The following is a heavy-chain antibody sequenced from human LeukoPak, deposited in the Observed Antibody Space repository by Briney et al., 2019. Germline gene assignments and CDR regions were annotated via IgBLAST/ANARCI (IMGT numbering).Heavy chain of an antibody. D-gene: IGHD1-26*01. CDR3: AKGRELLEEGYFDY. CDR2: IRYDGSNK. V-gene: IGHV3-30*02. Sequence: PGGSLRLSCAASGFTFSSYGMHWVRQAPGKGLEWVAFIRYDGSNKYYADSVKGRFTISRDNSKNTLYLQINSVRAEDTAVYYFAKGRELLEEGYFDYWGQGTLVTVSS. J-gene: IGHJ4*02. CDR1: GFTFSSYG.